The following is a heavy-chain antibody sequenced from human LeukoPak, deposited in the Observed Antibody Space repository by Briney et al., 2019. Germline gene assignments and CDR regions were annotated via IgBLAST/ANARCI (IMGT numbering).Heavy chain of an antibody. D-gene: IGHD6-19*01. J-gene: IGHJ4*02. CDR2: ISYDGSNK. CDR1: GFTFSSYG. Sequence: PGGSLRLSWAASGFTFSSYGMRWVRQAPGKGLEWVAVISYDGSNKYYADSVKGRFTISRDNSKNTLYLQMNSLRAEDTAVYYCARGAGYTSGLYQVVYWGQGTLVTVSS. CDR3: ARGAGYTSGLYQVVY. V-gene: IGHV3-30*03.